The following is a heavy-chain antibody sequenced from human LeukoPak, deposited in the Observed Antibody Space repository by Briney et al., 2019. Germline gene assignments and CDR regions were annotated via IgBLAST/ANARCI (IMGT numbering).Heavy chain of an antibody. CDR2: IYTSGST. CDR1: GGSISSYY. J-gene: IGHJ3*02. CDR3: ARHAKRLLYDAFDI. Sequence: SETLSLTCTVPGGSISSYYWSWIRQPPGKGLEWIGYIYTSGSTNYNPSLKSRVTISVDTSKNQFSLKLSSVTAAHTAVYYCARHAKRLLYDAFDIWGQGTMVTVSS. D-gene: IGHD2-15*01. V-gene: IGHV4-4*09.